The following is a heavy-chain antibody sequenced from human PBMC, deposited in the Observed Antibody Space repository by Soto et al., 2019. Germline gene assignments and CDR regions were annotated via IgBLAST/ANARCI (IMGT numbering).Heavy chain of an antibody. J-gene: IGHJ6*02. D-gene: IGHD6-25*01. CDR2: SPYDGSNE. CDR3: EKDKWRELEISGVMEV. Sequence: WGSXRLSCSASVFTFSDYCIHWFRQAPGKGLEWVAVSPYDGSNEYFADSLKGRFNVSRENSKNTLYLQMNSLRVEDTGVYYCEKDKWRELEISGVMEVWGQGTTVNVS. CDR1: VFTFSDYC. V-gene: IGHV3-30*18.